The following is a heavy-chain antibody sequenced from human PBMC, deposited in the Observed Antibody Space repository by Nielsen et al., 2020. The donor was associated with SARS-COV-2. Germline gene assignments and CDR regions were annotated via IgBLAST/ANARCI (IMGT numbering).Heavy chain of an antibody. CDR1: GFTFSSYA. CDR2: ISYDGSNK. D-gene: IGHD6-19*01. CDR3: ARDGSGWYIGY. J-gene: IGHJ4*02. Sequence: GESLKISCAASGFTFSSYAMHWVRPAPGQGLELVAVISYDGSNKYYADSVKGRFTISRDNSKNTLYLQMNSLRAEDTAVYYCARDGSGWYIGYWGQGTLVTVSS. V-gene: IGHV3-30-3*01.